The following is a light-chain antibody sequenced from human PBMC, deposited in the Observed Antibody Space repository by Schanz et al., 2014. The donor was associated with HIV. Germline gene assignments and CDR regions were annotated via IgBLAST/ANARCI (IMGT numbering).Light chain of an antibody. CDR1: SSDIGAYDF. V-gene: IGLV2-14*03. CDR3: NSYTSSSTLYV. CDR2: DVS. J-gene: IGLJ1*01. Sequence: QSALTQPPSASGSPGQSVTISCVGTSSDIGAYDFVSWYQQHPGIAPKLMIYDVSNRPSGVSNRFSGSKSGNTASLTISGLQAEDEADYYCNSYTSSSTLYVFGTGTKLTVL.